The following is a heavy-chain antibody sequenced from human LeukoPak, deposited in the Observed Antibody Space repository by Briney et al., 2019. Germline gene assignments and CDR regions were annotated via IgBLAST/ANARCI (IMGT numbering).Heavy chain of an antibody. J-gene: IGHJ1*01. Sequence: ASVKVSCKASGYTFTGYYMHWVRQAPGHGLEWMGWINPNSGGTNYAQKFQGRVTMTRDTSISTAYMELSRLRSDDTAVYYCARGTGYSSGWSDFQHWGQGTLVTVSS. D-gene: IGHD6-19*01. V-gene: IGHV1-2*02. CDR2: INPNSGGT. CDR1: GYTFTGYY. CDR3: ARGTGYSSGWSDFQH.